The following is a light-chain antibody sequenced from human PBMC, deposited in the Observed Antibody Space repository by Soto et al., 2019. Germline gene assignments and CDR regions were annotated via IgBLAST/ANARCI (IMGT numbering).Light chain of an antibody. CDR2: EVT. CDR1: SSDVGGYNY. CDR3: CSHAGDNTYV. V-gene: IGLV2-8*01. Sequence: SVLTAPPSASWSPGQSVTIYCPGTSSDVGGYNYVSWYQQYPGKAPKLIIYEVTKRPSEVPDRFSGSKSGNTASLTVSGLQAEDEADYFCCSHAGDNTYVFGTGTKVTVL. J-gene: IGLJ1*01.